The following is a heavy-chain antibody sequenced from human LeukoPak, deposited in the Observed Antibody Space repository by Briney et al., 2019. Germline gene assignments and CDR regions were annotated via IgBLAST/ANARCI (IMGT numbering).Heavy chain of an antibody. V-gene: IGHV5-51*01. CDR3: ARADGSGETADY. D-gene: IGHD3-10*01. J-gene: IGHJ4*02. CDR1: GYSFTSYW. Sequence: GEALKFSCTGSGYSFTSYWIGWVRHLRGEGLEWMVIIYPGDSDTRYSPSCQGQVTISADKTISTAYLQWSRLKASDTAMYYCARADGSGETADYWGQGTLVTVSS. CDR2: IYPGDSDT.